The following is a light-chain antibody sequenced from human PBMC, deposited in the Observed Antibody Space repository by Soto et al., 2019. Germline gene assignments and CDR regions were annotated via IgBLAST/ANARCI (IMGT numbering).Light chain of an antibody. Sequence: DVVMTQSPLSLPVTLGQPATISCRSSQGLVHSNGNTHLNWLQQRPGQSPRRLIYKVSNRDSGVPERFSGSGSGTDFTLKISRVEAEDVGVYYCMQATHGPWTFGQGTRVEI. CDR3: MQATHGPWT. CDR2: KVS. CDR1: QGLVHSNGNTH. J-gene: IGKJ1*01. V-gene: IGKV2-30*02.